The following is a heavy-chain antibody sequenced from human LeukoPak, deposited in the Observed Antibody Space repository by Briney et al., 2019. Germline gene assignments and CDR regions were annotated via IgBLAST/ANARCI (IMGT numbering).Heavy chain of an antibody. V-gene: IGHV4-39*01. CDR3: ARQYMVRGVIYYYYMDV. D-gene: IGHD3-10*01. CDR2: IYFSGGT. Sequence: SETLSLTCTVSGDSISSSNCYWGWIRQPPGKGLEWIGSIYFSGGTYYNASLKSRVTISVDTSKNQFSLKLSSVTAADTAVYYCARQYMVRGVIYYYYMDVWGKGTTVTISS. CDR1: GDSISSSNCY. J-gene: IGHJ6*03.